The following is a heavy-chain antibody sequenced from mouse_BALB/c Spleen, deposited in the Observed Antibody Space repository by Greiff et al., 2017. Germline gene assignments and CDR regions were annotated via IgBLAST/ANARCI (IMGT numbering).Heavy chain of an antibody. D-gene: IGHD4-1*01. CDR3: ARRTDWDYFDY. V-gene: IGHV1-63*02. CDR1: GYTFTNYW. CDR2: IYPGGGYT. Sequence: QVQLQQSGAGLVGPWTSVTISCTASGYTFTNYWLGWVKQRPGQGLEWIGEIYPGGGYTNYKEKFKGKATLTADTSSSTAYMQLSSLTSEDSAVYFSARRTDWDYFDYWGQGTTLTVSS. J-gene: IGHJ2*01.